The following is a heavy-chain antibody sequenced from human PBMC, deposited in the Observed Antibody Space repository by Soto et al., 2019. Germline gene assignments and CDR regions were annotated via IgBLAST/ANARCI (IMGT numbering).Heavy chain of an antibody. CDR1: GGSISSGGYY. J-gene: IGHJ5*02. V-gene: IGHV4-31*03. CDR2: IYYSGST. D-gene: IGHD3-22*01. Sequence: SETLSLTCTVSGGSISSGGYYWSWIGQHPGKGLEWIGYIYYSGSTYYNPSLKSRVTISVDTSKNQFSLKLSSVTAADTAVYYCARGLYYYDSSGYYYQVPDWVDPWGQGALVTVSS. CDR3: ARGLYYYDSSGYYYQVPDWVDP.